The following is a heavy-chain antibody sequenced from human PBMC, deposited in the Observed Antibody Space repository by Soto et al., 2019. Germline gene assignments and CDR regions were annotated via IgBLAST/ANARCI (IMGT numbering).Heavy chain of an antibody. D-gene: IGHD2-21*01. V-gene: IGHV3-74*01. J-gene: IGHJ4*02. CDR1: GFTFSSNW. CDR2: INTDGSST. Sequence: GSLRLSCEASGFTFSSNWMHWVRRVPGRGLVWVSRINTDGSSTSYADSVKGRFTISRDNAKNTLYLQMNSLRAEDTAVYYCARDGEGFWGQGTLVTVSS. CDR3: ARDGEGF.